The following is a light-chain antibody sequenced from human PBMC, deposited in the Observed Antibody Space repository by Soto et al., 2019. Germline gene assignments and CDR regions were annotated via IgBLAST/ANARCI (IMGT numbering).Light chain of an antibody. V-gene: IGLV2-14*01. Sequence: QSALTQPASVSGSPGQSIHISCTGTSSDVGPYNYVSWYQHHPGKAPKLLIYEVTKRPSGVSNRFSGSKSGNTASLNISGLQSEDEADYYCSSYTTSSTLVFGGGTKVTVL. J-gene: IGLJ3*02. CDR1: SSDVGPYNY. CDR3: SSYTTSSTLV. CDR2: EVT.